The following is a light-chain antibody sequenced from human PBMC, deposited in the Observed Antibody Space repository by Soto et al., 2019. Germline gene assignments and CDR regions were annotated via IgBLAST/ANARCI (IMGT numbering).Light chain of an antibody. CDR2: SAS. CDR1: QSVGSN. CDR3: QHYTNWPLT. J-gene: IGKJ1*01. Sequence: EIVMTQSPDTLSVCPGERASLSCRASQSVGSNLAWYRQNPGQAPRLLIYSASARATGIPARFSGSGSGTEFTLTISSLQSEDFAVYYCQHYTNWPLTFGQGTKVDIK. V-gene: IGKV3-15*01.